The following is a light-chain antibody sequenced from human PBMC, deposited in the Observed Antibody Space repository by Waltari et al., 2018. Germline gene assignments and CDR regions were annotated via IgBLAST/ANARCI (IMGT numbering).Light chain of an antibody. Sequence: QSALTQPASVSGSPGQSITISCPGTSSDVGGYNYVSWYQQHPGKAPKLMIYEVSNRPSGVSNRFSGSKSGNTASLTISGLQAEDEADYYCSSYTSSSTPYVVFGGVTKLTVL. V-gene: IGLV2-14*01. CDR2: EVS. CDR1: SSDVGGYNY. J-gene: IGLJ2*01. CDR3: SSYTSSSTPYVV.